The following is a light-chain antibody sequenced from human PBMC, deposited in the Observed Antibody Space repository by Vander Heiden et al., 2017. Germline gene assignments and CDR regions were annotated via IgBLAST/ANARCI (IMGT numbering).Light chain of an antibody. Sequence: EIAFTPSPATLSLSPGERATLSCRASQSVSSYLAWYQQKPGQAPRLLIYDASNMATGIPARFSGSGSGTDFTLTISSLEPEDFAVYYCQQRSNWPPLFGQGTKLEIK. V-gene: IGKV3-11*01. CDR3: QQRSNWPPL. CDR2: DAS. CDR1: QSVSSY. J-gene: IGKJ2*01.